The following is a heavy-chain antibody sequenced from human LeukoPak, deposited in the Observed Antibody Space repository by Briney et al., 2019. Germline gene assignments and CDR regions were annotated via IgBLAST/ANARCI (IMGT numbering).Heavy chain of an antibody. CDR3: ARDRSRSAVAVRGDVGY. V-gene: IGHV3-30*03. J-gene: IGHJ4*02. D-gene: IGHD6-19*01. CDR1: GFTFSTYG. CDR2: ISDDGSNK. Sequence: GGSLGLSCAASGFTFSTYGMHWVRQAPGKGLEWLAAISDDGSNKYSADSVKGRFTISRDNSKNTLSLQMNSLRSEDTAVYYCARDRSRSAVAVRGDVGYWGQGTLVTVSS.